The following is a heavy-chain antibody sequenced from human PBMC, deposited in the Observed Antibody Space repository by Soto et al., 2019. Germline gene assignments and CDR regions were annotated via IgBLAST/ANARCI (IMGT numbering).Heavy chain of an antibody. J-gene: IGHJ4*02. CDR1: GGTFSSYT. CDR3: ARGGIYCSGGSCYFDY. V-gene: IGHV1-69*02. Sequence: ASVKVSCKASGGTFSSYTISWVRQAPGQGLEWMGRIIPILGIANYAQKFQGRVTITADKSTSTAYMELSSLRSEDTAVYYCARGGIYCSGGSCYFDYCGQGTLLTVSS. D-gene: IGHD2-15*01. CDR2: IIPILGIA.